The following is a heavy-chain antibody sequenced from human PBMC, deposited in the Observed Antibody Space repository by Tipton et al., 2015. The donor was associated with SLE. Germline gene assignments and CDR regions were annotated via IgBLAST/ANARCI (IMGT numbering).Heavy chain of an antibody. CDR3: ARDRSGSPGLD. Sequence: QLVQSGAEVKKPGASVKVSCKASGYTFTSYYMHWVRQAPGQGLEWMGIINPSGGSTSYAQKFQGRVTMTTDTSTSTAYMELRSLRSDDTAVYYCARDRSGSPGLDWGQGTMVTVSS. CDR1: GYTFTSYY. D-gene: IGHD1-26*01. J-gene: IGHJ3*01. CDR2: INPSGGST. V-gene: IGHV1-46*01.